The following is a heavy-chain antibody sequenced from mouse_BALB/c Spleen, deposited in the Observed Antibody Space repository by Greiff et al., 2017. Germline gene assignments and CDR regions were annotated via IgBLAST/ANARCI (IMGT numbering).Heavy chain of an antibody. Sequence: EVNLVESGGGLVKPGGSLKLSCAASGFTFSDYYMYWVRQTPEKRLEWVATISDGGSYTYYPDSVKGRFTISRDNAKNNLYLQMSSLKSEDTAMYYCARRYFDVWGAGTTVTVSS. CDR2: ISDGGSYT. J-gene: IGHJ1*01. CDR3: ARRYFDV. CDR1: GFTFSDYY. V-gene: IGHV5-4*02.